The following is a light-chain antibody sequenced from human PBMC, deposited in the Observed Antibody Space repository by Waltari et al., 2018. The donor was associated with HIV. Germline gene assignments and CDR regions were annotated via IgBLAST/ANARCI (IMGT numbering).Light chain of an antibody. J-gene: IGLJ1*01. CDR3: QSYDSSLSGYV. V-gene: IGLV1-40*01. CDR1: TFHNGAGYD. Sequence: SVLTQPPSVSVAPGQRVTLSCSGSTFHNGAGYDVHWYQQLPGTAPKLLIYDNTNRPSGVPDRISGSKSGTSASLAITGLQAEDEADYYCQSYDSSLSGYVFGTGTKVTVL. CDR2: DNT.